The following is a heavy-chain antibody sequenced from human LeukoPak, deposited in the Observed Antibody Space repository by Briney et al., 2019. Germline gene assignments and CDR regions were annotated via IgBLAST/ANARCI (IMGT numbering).Heavy chain of an antibody. V-gene: IGHV4-34*01. CDR1: GGSFSGYY. CDR2: INHSGST. Sequence: SETLFLTCAVYGGSFSGYYWSWIRQPPGKGLEWIGEINHSGSTNYNPSLKSRVTISVDTSRNQFSLKLSSVTAADTAVYYCARGSVVVVPAATNLYYYYYGMDVWGQGTTVTVSS. D-gene: IGHD2-2*01. J-gene: IGHJ6*02. CDR3: ARGSVVVVPAATNLYYYYYGMDV.